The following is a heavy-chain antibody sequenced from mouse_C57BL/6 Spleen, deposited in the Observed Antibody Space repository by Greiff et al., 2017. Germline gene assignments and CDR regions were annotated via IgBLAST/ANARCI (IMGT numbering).Heavy chain of an antibody. CDR2: INPSNGGT. V-gene: IGHV1-53*01. CDR3: ARGAYYYGSSYLYWYFDV. D-gene: IGHD1-1*01. Sequence: QVQLQQPGTELVKPGASVKLSCKASGYTFTSYWMHWVKQRPGQGLEWIGNINPSNGGTNYNEKFKSKATLTVDKSSSTAYMLLSSLTTRDSTVYYCARGAYYYGSSYLYWYFDVWGTGTTVTVSS. CDR1: GYTFTSYW. J-gene: IGHJ1*03.